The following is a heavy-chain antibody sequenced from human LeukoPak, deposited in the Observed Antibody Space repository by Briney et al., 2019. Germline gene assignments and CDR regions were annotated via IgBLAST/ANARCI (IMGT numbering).Heavy chain of an antibody. CDR1: GYIFTNYW. D-gene: IGHD5-24*01. V-gene: IGHV5-51*01. J-gene: IGHJ4*02. Sequence: GESLKTSCKGSGYIFTNYWIGWVRQMPGKGVEWMGIVSPGDSDTAYSPSFQGQVSISADKSINTAYLQWSSLRASDTAMYYCARRNGYNAGALDFDYWGQGTLVTVSS. CDR3: ARRNGYNAGALDFDY. CDR2: VSPGDSDT.